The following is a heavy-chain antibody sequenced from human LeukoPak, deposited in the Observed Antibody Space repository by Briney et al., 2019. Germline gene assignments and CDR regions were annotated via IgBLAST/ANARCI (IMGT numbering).Heavy chain of an antibody. J-gene: IGHJ6*03. CDR3: ARSGYCSSNSCYGLGRYYYYMDV. D-gene: IGHD2-2*01. V-gene: IGHV1-18*01. Sequence: GASVKVSCKASGYTFTSYGISLVRQAPGQGLEWMGWISAYNGNTNYAQKHQGRVTMTTDTSTSTAYMELRSLRSDDTAVYYCARSGYCSSNSCYGLGRYYYYMDVWGKGTTVTVSS. CDR1: GYTFTSYG. CDR2: ISAYNGNT.